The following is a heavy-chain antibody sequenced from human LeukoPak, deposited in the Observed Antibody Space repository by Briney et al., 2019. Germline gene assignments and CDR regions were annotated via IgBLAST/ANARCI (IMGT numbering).Heavy chain of an antibody. CDR3: AREIAAAGTIDY. Sequence: SETLSLTCTVSGGSISSYYWSWIRQPAGKGLEWIGRIYTSGSTNYNLSLKSRVTMSVDTSKNQFSLKLSSVTAADTAVYYCAREIAAAGTIDYWGQGTLVTVSS. V-gene: IGHV4-4*07. CDR2: IYTSGST. D-gene: IGHD6-13*01. CDR1: GGSISSYY. J-gene: IGHJ4*02.